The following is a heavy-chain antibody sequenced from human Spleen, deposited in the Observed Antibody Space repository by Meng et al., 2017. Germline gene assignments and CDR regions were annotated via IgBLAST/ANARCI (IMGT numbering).Heavy chain of an antibody. CDR2: ISSSSSYI. CDR3: AKDSYAFDS. CDR1: GFTFSSYS. D-gene: IGHD2-8*01. J-gene: IGHJ4*02. V-gene: IGHV3-21*04. Sequence: GESLKISCAASGFTFSSYSMNWVRQAPGKGLEWVSSISSSSSYIYYADSVKGRFTISRDNSKATLYLEMNNLRAEDTAVYYCAKDSYAFDSWGQGTLVT.